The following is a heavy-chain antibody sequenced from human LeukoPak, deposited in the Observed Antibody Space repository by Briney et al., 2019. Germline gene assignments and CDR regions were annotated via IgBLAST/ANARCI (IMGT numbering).Heavy chain of an antibody. V-gene: IGHV1-18*01. Sequence: GASVKVSCKASGYTFTNYGISWVRQAPGQGLEWMGWISVYNRNTNYAQKLQGRVTMTTDTSTSTAYMELRSLRSDDTAVYYCARARGYYYYYMDVWGKGTTVTVSS. J-gene: IGHJ6*03. CDR2: ISVYNRNT. CDR1: GYTFTNYG. CDR3: ARARGYYYYYMDV.